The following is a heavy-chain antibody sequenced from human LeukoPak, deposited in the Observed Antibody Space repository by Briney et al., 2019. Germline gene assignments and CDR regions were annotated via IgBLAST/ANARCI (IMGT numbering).Heavy chain of an antibody. V-gene: IGHV3-11*01. D-gene: IGHD3-22*01. J-gene: IGHJ6*03. CDR1: GFTFSDYY. CDR2: ISSSGSTK. CDR3: ARDIYYYDSSGYHHASGGGMDV. Sequence: PGGSMRLSCAASGFTFSDYYMSWIRQAPGKGLEWVSYISSSGSTKYYGDSVKGRFTISRDNAKNSLYLQMNELRAEDTAVYYCARDIYYYDSSGYHHASGGGMDVWGKGTTVTVSS.